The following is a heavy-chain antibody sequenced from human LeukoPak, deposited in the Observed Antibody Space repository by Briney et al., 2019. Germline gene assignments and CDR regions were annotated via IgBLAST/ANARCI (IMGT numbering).Heavy chain of an antibody. CDR2: INPNSGGK. D-gene: IGHD3-10*01. J-gene: IGHJ6*02. CDR1: GYTFTGYY. CDR3: AREGLLWFGELLSYYYYGMDV. Sequence: ASVKVSCKASGYTFTGYYMHWVRQAPARGFEGMGWINPNSGGKNYAQKFQGRVTMTRDTSISTAYMELSRLRSDDTAVYYCAREGLLWFGELLSYYYYGMDVWGQGTTVTVSS. V-gene: IGHV1-2*02.